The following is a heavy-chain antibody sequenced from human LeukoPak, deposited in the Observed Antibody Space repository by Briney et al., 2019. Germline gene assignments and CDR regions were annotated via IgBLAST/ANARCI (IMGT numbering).Heavy chain of an antibody. V-gene: IGHV1-2*02. Sequence: GASVKVSCKASGYTFTGYYMHWVRQAPGQGLEWMGWINPNSGGTNYAQKFQGRVTMTRDTSISTAYMELSRLRSDDTAVYYCARASQPSGWSRHDFDYWGQGTLATVSS. CDR2: INPNSGGT. J-gene: IGHJ4*02. CDR3: ARASQPSGWSRHDFDY. CDR1: GYTFTGYY. D-gene: IGHD6-19*01.